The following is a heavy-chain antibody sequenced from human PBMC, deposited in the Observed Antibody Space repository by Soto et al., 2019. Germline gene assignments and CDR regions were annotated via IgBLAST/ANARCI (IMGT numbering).Heavy chain of an antibody. V-gene: IGHV1-69*01. CDR3: ARYPEAVATKEPQYYFDY. J-gene: IGHJ4*02. CDR1: GGTFSSYA. CDR2: IIPIFGTA. D-gene: IGHD6-19*01. Sequence: QVQLVQSGAEVKKPGSSVKVSCKASGGTFSSYAISWVRQAPGRGLEWMGGIIPIFGTANYAQKFQGRVTITADESTSTAYMELSSLRSEDTAVYYCARYPEAVATKEPQYYFDYWGQGTLVTVSS.